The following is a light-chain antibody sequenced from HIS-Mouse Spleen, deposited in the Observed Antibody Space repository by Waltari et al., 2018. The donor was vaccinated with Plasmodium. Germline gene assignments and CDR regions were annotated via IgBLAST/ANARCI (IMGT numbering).Light chain of an antibody. CDR1: QSVSSN. V-gene: IGKV3-15*01. Sequence: EIVMTPSPATLSVSPGETATLPCRARQSVSSNLAWYQQKPGQAPRLLIYGASTRATGIPARFSGSGSGTEFTLTISSLQSEDFAVYYCQQYNNWSFTFGPGTKVDIK. CDR2: GAS. CDR3: QQYNNWSFT. J-gene: IGKJ3*01.